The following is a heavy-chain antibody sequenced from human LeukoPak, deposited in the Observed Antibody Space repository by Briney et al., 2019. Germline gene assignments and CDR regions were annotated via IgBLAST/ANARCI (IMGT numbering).Heavy chain of an antibody. J-gene: IGHJ3*02. CDR1: GFTFSSYS. Sequence: GGSLRLSCAASGFTFSSYSMNWVRQAPGKGLEWVSSISHSVKGRFTISRDNAKNSLYLQMNSLRAEGTAMYYCAKDRSAPHMLWNAFDIWGQGTMVTVSS. CDR2: IS. CDR3: AKDRSAPHMLWNAFDI. D-gene: IGHD2-8*01. V-gene: IGHV3-21*01.